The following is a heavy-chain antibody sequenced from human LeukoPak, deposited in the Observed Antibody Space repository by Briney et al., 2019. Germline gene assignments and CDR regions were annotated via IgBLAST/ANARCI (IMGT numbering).Heavy chain of an antibody. D-gene: IGHD6-13*01. CDR3: ARGSGDKKYSSSWSLDY. CDR1: GFTFSSYA. Sequence: PGGSLRLSCAASGFTFSSYAMSWVRQAPGKGLEWVSSISSSSSYIYYADSVKGRFTISRDNAKNSLYLQMNSLRAEDTAVYYCARGSGDKKYSSSWSLDYWGQGTLVTVSS. J-gene: IGHJ4*02. V-gene: IGHV3-21*01. CDR2: ISSSSSYI.